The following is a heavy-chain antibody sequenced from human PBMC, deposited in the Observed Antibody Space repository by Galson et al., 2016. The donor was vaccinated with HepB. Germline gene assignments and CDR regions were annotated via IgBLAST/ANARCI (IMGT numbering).Heavy chain of an antibody. Sequence: SVKVSCKASGYTFTSYDINWVRQATGQGLEGMGWMNPNSGNTGYTQRFQGRVTMTRDTSISTAYMELSSLTSEDTAVYYCARWSRRGDGSGALDVWGQGTMVTVSS. CDR3: ARWSRRGDGSGALDV. J-gene: IGHJ3*01. CDR2: MNPNSGNT. D-gene: IGHD2-15*01. CDR1: GYTFTSYD. V-gene: IGHV1-8*01.